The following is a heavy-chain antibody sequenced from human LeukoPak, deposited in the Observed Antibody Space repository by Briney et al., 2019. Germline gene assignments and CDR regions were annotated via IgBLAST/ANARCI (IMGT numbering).Heavy chain of an antibody. CDR3: TKDPNGDYVGAFDP. CDR1: GFTFSTFP. CDR2: ITGNHGAT. D-gene: IGHD4-17*01. J-gene: IGHJ5*02. Sequence: GGALRLSCAASGFTFSTFPMTWVRQAPGKGLEWVSSITGNHGATYNIDSVKGRFTISRDNSQNTLDLQLNSLRAEDTAVYYCTKDPNGDYVGAFDPWGQGTLVTVSS. V-gene: IGHV3-23*01.